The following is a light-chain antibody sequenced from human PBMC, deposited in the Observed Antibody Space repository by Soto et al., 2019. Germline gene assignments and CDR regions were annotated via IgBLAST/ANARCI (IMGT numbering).Light chain of an antibody. CDR2: GAS. V-gene: IGKV3-20*01. CDR3: QQYGASPTP. CDR1: QSVSGSY. Sequence: IVLTQSPGTLSLSPGAGATLSCRASQSVSGSYLAWYQQRPGQAPRLVIYGASRRATGIPDRFSGSGSGTDFNLSISRLEPEDFAVYYCQQYGASPTPFGPGTNVDI. J-gene: IGKJ3*01.